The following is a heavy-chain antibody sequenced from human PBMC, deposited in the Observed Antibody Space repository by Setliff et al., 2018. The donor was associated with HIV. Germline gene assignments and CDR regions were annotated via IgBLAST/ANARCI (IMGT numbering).Heavy chain of an antibody. CDR3: AVTKMLYHFEF. Sequence: SVKVSCKASGDTFSRSTYTWVRRAPGQGLDWMGGIIPVLGITNYAQKFQGRVILTADESTSTLYMELTSLRFDDTALYFCAVTKMLYHFEFWGPGTQVTVSS. CDR2: IIPVLGIT. V-gene: IGHV1-69*10. D-gene: IGHD2-8*01. CDR1: GDTFSRST. J-gene: IGHJ4*02.